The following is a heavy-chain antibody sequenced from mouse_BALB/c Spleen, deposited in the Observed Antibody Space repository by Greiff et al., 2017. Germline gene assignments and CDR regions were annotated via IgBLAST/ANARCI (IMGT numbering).Heavy chain of an antibody. CDR2: ISSGGSYT. V-gene: IGHV5-6*01. D-gene: IGHD1-1*01. J-gene: IGHJ3*01. CDR1: GFTFSSYG. CDR3: ARPPYYGSRGFAY. Sequence: EVQVVESGGDLVKPGGSLKLSCAASGFTFSSYGMSWVRQTPDKRLEWVATISSGGSYTYYPDSVKGRFTISRDNAKNTLYLQMSSLKSEDTAMYYCARPPYYGSRGFAYWGQGTLVTVSA.